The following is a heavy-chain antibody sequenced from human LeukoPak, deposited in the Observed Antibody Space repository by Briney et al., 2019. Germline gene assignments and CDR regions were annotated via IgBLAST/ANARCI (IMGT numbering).Heavy chain of an antibody. Sequence: ASVKVSCKASGYTFTGYYTHWVRQAPGQGLEWMGWINPNSGGTNYAQKFQGWVTMTRDTSISTAYMELRRLRSDDTAVYYCARDRWAVAGNFDYWGQGTLVTVSS. CDR3: ARDRWAVAGNFDY. V-gene: IGHV1-2*04. J-gene: IGHJ4*02. CDR1: GYTFTGYY. D-gene: IGHD6-19*01. CDR2: INPNSGGT.